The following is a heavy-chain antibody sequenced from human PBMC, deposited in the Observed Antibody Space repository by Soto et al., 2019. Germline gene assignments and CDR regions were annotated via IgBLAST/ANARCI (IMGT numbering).Heavy chain of an antibody. J-gene: IGHJ4*02. CDR1: GFTFSYHY. CDR2: ISSRSSEI. CDR3: ARGDGAVGAAIDI. Sequence: PGGSLRLSCVVSGFTFSYHYMNWVRQSPGKGLQWVAYISSRSSEINYADPVKGRFTISRDNAKNSVFLHMTRLTSEDTGVYFCARGDGAVGAAIDIWGQATLVTVSS. D-gene: IGHD2-15*01. V-gene: IGHV3-11*06.